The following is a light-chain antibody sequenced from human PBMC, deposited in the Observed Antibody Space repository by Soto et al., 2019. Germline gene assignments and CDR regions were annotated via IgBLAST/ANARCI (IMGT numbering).Light chain of an antibody. Sequence: QSALTQPPSASGSPGQSVTISCTGTSSDVCGYNYVSWYQQHPGKAPKLMISEVSKRPSGVPDRFSGSKSGNTASLTVSGLQAEDEADYYCSSFAGNNHVVFGGGTKLTVL. CDR3: SSFAGNNHVV. CDR1: SSDVCGYNY. CDR2: EVS. J-gene: IGLJ2*01. V-gene: IGLV2-8*01.